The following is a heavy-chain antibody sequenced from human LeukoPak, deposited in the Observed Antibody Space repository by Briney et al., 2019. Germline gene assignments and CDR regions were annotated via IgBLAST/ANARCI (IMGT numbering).Heavy chain of an antibody. CDR3: ARDSPQYCTNGVCNLDY. Sequence: SETLSLTCTVSGGSISSSSYYWGWIRQPPGKGLEWIGSIYYSGSTYYNPSLKSRVTISVDTSKNQFSLKLSSVTAADTAVYYCARDSPQYCTNGVCNLDYWGQGTLVTVSS. V-gene: IGHV4-39*07. CDR1: GGSISSSSYY. CDR2: IYYSGST. D-gene: IGHD2-8*01. J-gene: IGHJ4*02.